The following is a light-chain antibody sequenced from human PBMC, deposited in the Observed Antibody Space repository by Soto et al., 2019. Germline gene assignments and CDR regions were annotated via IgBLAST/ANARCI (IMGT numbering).Light chain of an antibody. Sequence: SVLTQPPSASGTPGQRVTISCSGGSSNIGSNIVNWYQQIPGTAPKLLIYRNNQRPSGLPDRFSGSKSGTSASLAISGLQSEDEADYYCAAWDDSLHGPVFGGGTKLTVL. J-gene: IGLJ3*02. CDR2: RNN. CDR1: SSNIGSNI. CDR3: AAWDDSLHGPV. V-gene: IGLV1-44*01.